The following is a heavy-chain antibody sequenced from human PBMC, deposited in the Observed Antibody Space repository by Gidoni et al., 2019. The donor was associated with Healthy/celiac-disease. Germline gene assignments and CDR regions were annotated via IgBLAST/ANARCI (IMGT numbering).Heavy chain of an antibody. D-gene: IGHD2-15*01. CDR2: IYPGDSDT. Sequence: EVQLVQSGAEVKKPGESLKISCKGSGYSFTSYWLGWVRQMPGKGLEWMGIIYPGDSDTRYSPSFQGQVTISADKSISTAYLQWSSLKASDTAMYYCARHPYCSGGSCYYYYGMDVWGQGTTVTVSS. J-gene: IGHJ6*02. V-gene: IGHV5-51*01. CDR3: ARHPYCSGGSCYYYYGMDV. CDR1: GYSFTSYW.